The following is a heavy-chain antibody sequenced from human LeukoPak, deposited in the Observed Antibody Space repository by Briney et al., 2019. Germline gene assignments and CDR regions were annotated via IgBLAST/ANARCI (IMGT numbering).Heavy chain of an antibody. Sequence: SETLSLTCTVSGGSLSSYYWSWIRQPPGKGLEWIGYIYYSGSTNYNPSLKSRVTISVDTSKNQFSLKLSSVTAADTAVYYCARRQRGTAVIDYWGQGTLVTVSS. CDR3: ARRQRGTAVIDY. CDR1: GGSLSSYY. CDR2: IYYSGST. D-gene: IGHD1-1*01. V-gene: IGHV4-59*08. J-gene: IGHJ4*02.